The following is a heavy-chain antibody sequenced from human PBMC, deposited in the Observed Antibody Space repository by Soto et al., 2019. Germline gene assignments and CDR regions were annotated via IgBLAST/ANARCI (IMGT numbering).Heavy chain of an antibody. Sequence: PGESLKISCKGSGYSFTSYWIGWVRQMPGKGLEWMGIIYPGDSDTRYSPSFQGQVTISADKSISTAYLQWSSLKASDTAMYYCATLRDVWGSYREVYFDYWGQGTLVTVSS. CDR1: GYSFTSYW. CDR3: ATLRDVWGSYREVYFDY. CDR2: IYPGDSDT. V-gene: IGHV5-51*01. J-gene: IGHJ4*02. D-gene: IGHD3-16*02.